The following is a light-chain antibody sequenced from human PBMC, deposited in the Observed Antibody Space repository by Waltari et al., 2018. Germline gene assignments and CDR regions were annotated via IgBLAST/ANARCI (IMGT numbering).Light chain of an antibody. CDR2: GAS. CDR3: QQYDTYPWT. CDR1: QGISNF. Sequence: AIRITQSPSSLSASTGTRVTITCRASQGISNFLAWYQQKPGTAPKLLIYGASTLQSGVPSRFSGSGSGTDFTLTISCLQSEDFATYYCQQYDTYPWTFGQGTKVEIK. V-gene: IGKV1-8*01. J-gene: IGKJ1*01.